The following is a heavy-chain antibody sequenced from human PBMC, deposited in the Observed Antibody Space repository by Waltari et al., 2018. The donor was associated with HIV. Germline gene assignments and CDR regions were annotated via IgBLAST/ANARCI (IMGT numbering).Heavy chain of an antibody. D-gene: IGHD2-2*01. J-gene: IGHJ4*02. Sequence: DVQLVETGGGLIQPGGSLRLSCAASGFTVSSNYMSWVRQAPGKGLGGVSVIYSWGSTYYADSVRGRFTIARDNSKNTLYLQMNSLTAEDTAVYYYARGVEGYCTSTSCYLLYWGQGTLVAVSS. CDR3: ARGVEGYCTSTSCYLLY. CDR1: GFTVSSNY. V-gene: IGHV3-53*02. CDR2: IYSWGST.